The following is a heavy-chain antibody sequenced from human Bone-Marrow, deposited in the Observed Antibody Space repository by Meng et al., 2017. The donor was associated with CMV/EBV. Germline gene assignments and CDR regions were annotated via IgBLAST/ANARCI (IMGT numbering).Heavy chain of an antibody. Sequence: GGSLRLSCAASGLTVSGTYMSWVRQAPGKGLEWVSVIFNDGRTYYADSVKGRFTISRDNSKNTVYLQMNSLRAEDTAVYYCARNNRHDFWSDYGMDVWGQGTTVTVPS. CDR1: GLTVSGTY. CDR2: IFNDGRT. J-gene: IGHJ6*02. D-gene: IGHD3-3*01. CDR3: ARNNRHDFWSDYGMDV. V-gene: IGHV3-53*01.